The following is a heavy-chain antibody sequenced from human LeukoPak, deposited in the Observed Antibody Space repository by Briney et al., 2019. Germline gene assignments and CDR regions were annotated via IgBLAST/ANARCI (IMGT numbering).Heavy chain of an antibody. J-gene: IGHJ4*02. V-gene: IGHV3-7*04. Sequence: GGSLRLSCAVSGFTFSDFWMSWVRQAPGRGLEWVANIHPEGNEKYHVESVKGRFTISRDNAKNSLFLQMNGLRVEDTAVYYCARGAAFSGDHWGQGTLVTVSS. CDR3: ARGAAFSGDH. CDR2: IHPEGNEK. CDR1: GFTFSDFW.